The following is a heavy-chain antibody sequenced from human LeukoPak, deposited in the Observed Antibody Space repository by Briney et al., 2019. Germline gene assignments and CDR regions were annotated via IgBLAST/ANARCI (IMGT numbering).Heavy chain of an antibody. CDR1: GFTFSSYG. V-gene: IGHV3-30*18. CDR2: ISYDGSNK. D-gene: IGHD5-18*01. J-gene: IGHJ4*02. Sequence: GGSLTLSCAASGFTFSSYGMHWVRQSPGRGLECVAVISYDGSNKYYADSVKGRFTISRDNSKNTLYLQMNSLRAEDTAVYYCAKDSGSPWIQLWLRSWGQGTLVTVSS. CDR3: AKDSGSPWIQLWLRS.